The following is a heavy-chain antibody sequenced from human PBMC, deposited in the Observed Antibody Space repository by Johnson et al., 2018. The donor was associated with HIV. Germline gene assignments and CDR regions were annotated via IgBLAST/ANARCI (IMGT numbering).Heavy chain of an antibody. CDR3: AKDSGGLAYCGGDCYFDDAFDI. CDR2: ISGSGGST. V-gene: IGHV3-23*01. Sequence: EVLLLESGGGLVQPGGSLRLSCAASGFTFSSYAMSWVRQAPGKGLEWVSAISGSGGSTYYADSVKGRFTISRDNSKNTLYLQMNSLRAEDTAVYYCAKDSGGLAYCGGDCYFDDAFDIWGQGTMVTVSS. J-gene: IGHJ3*02. D-gene: IGHD2-21*01. CDR1: GFTFSSYA.